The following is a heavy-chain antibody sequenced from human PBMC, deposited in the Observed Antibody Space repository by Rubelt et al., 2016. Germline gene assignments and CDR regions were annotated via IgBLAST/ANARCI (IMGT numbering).Heavy chain of an antibody. CDR1: GFTVSTKY. V-gene: IGHV3-66*01. D-gene: IGHD1-26*01. Sequence: EVQLVESGGGLVQPGGSLRLSCAVSGFTVSTKYMSWVRQAPGKGLEWVSAVYSGGGTYYADSVRGSFTISRDSAKNTVYLQMNSLRTEDTAVDYCARGAIVEVPHIDYWGQGAPVTVSS. CDR2: VYSGGGT. CDR3: ARGAIVEVPHIDY. J-gene: IGHJ4*02.